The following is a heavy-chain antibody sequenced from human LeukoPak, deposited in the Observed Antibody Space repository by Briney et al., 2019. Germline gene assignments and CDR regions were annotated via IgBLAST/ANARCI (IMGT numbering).Heavy chain of an antibody. J-gene: IGHJ1*01. CDR1: GYSNSSGYY. D-gene: IGHD3-22*01. CDR2: IYHSGST. Sequence: KSSETLSLTCAVSGYSNSSGYYWGWIRQPPGKGLEWIGSIYHSGSTYYNPSLKSRVTISVDTSKNQFSLKLSSVTAADTAVYYCARDVYDSSGYLGAEYFQHWGQGTLVTVSS. V-gene: IGHV4-38-2*02. CDR3: ARDVYDSSGYLGAEYFQH.